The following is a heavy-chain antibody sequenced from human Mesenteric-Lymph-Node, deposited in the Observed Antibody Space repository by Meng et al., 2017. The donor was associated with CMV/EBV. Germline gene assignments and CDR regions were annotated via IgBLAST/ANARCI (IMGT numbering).Heavy chain of an antibody. CDR1: GFTFSSYG. CDR3: AKDPTILSVGKGTFFNY. Sequence: GESLKISCAASGFTFSSYGMHWVRQAPGKGLEWVAFIRYDGSKKNYADSVQGRFTISRDNSKTTLYLQMNSLRAEDTAVYYCAKDPTILSVGKGTFFNYWGQGTVVTVSS. CDR2: IRYDGSKK. V-gene: IGHV3-30*02. D-gene: IGHD7-27*01. J-gene: IGHJ4*02.